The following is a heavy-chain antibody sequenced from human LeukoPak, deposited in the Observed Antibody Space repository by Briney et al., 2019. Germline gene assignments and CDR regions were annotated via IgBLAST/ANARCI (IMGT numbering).Heavy chain of an antibody. Sequence: ASVKVSCKASGYTFTSYAMHWVRQAPGQRLEWMGWINAGNGNTKYSQKFQGRVTMTIDTSTSTAYMELRSLRSDDTAVYYCARGNTYYDFWSGYYSDYWGQGTLVTVSS. CDR3: ARGNTYYDFWSGYYSDY. J-gene: IGHJ4*02. V-gene: IGHV1-3*01. CDR1: GYTFTSYA. D-gene: IGHD3-3*01. CDR2: INAGNGNT.